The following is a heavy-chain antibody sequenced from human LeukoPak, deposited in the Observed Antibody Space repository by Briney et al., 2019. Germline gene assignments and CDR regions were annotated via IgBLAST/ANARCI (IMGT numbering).Heavy chain of an antibody. CDR1: GGSISSSSYY. CDR2: IYYSGST. CDR3: ARRAHLYYMDV. Sequence: SETLSLTCTVSGGSISSSSYYWGWIRQPPGKGLEWIGSIYYSGSTYYNPSLKSRVTISVDTSKNQFSLKLSSVTAADTAVYYCARRAHLYYMDVWGKGTTVTVPS. J-gene: IGHJ6*03. V-gene: IGHV4-39*01.